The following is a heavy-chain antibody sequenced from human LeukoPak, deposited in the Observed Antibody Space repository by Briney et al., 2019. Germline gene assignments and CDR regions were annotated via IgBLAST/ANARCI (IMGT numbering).Heavy chain of an antibody. Sequence: PGGSLRLSCAASGFTFSSYGMHWVRQAPGKGLEWVAFIRYDGSNKYYADSVKGRFTISRDNAKNSLYLQMNSLRAEDTAVYYCAREHHLNRITIFGVVIKYYFDYWGQGTLVTVSS. CDR2: IRYDGSNK. J-gene: IGHJ4*02. CDR1: GFTFSSYG. D-gene: IGHD3-3*01. CDR3: AREHHLNRITIFGVVIKYYFDY. V-gene: IGHV3-30*02.